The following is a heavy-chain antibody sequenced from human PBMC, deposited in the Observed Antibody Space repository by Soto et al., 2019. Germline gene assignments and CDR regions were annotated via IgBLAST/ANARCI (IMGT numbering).Heavy chain of an antibody. CDR1: GFTFSSYG. CDR3: AKEAGTVTNYYGMQV. J-gene: IGHJ6*01. D-gene: IGHD4-4*01. Sequence: VGSLRLSCASSGFTFSSYGMHCVRQSPGKGLEWVAVISYDGSNKYYADSVKGRFTISRDNSKNTLYLQMNSLRAEDTAVYYCAKEAGTVTNYYGMQVWGQGTTVIVS. V-gene: IGHV3-30*18. CDR2: ISYDGSNK.